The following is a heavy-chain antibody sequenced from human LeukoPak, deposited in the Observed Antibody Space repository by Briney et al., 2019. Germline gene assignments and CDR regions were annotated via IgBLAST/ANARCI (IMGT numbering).Heavy chain of an antibody. Sequence: GGSLRLSCAASGFTFSSYGMHWVRQAPGKGLEWVAVIWYDGSNKYYADSVKGRFTISRDNSKNTLYLQMNSLRAEDTAVCYCARSGPTYYYDSSGYRALWYFDYWGQGTLVTVYS. CDR1: GFTFSSYG. J-gene: IGHJ4*02. V-gene: IGHV3-33*01. CDR2: IWYDGSNK. CDR3: ARSGPTYYYDSSGYRALWYFDY. D-gene: IGHD3-22*01.